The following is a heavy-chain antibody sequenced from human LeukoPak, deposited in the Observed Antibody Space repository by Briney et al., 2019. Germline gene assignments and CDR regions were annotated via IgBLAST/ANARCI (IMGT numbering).Heavy chain of an antibody. Sequence: SETLSLTCTVSGGSVSSSSYYWSWIRQPPGKGLEWIGYIDYSGSTNYNPSLKSRVTISVDTSNDRFSLKLSSVTAADTAVYYCARGPYLDCWGQGTLVTVSS. CDR3: ARGPYLDC. V-gene: IGHV4-61*01. CDR2: IDYSGST. J-gene: IGHJ4*02. CDR1: GGSVSSSSYY.